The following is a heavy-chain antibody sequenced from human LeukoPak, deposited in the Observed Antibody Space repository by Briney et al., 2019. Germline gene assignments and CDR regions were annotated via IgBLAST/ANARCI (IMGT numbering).Heavy chain of an antibody. V-gene: IGHV4-61*05. CDR1: GGSISSSIYY. J-gene: IGHJ4*02. CDR3: ARLSDSDSSGYYWGFEY. CDR2: IYYSGST. Sequence: PSETLSLTCTVSGGSISSSIYYWSWIRQPPGKGLECIGYIYYSGSTNYNPSLKSRVTISVDTSKNEFSLKLGSVTAADTAVYYCARLSDSDSSGYYWGFEYWGQGSLVTVSS. D-gene: IGHD3-22*01.